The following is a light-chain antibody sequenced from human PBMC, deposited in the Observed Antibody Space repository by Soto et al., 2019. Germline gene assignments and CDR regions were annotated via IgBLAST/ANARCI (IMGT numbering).Light chain of an antibody. CDR2: AAS. Sequence: EIVLTQSPGTLSLSPGERATLSCRASQSVSSSYLAWYQQKPGQAPRLLIYAASSRATGIPDRFSGSGSGTDFTLTISRLEPEHFAVYYCQQYGSSPGTFGQGTKVEIK. J-gene: IGKJ1*01. CDR1: QSVSSSY. V-gene: IGKV3-20*01. CDR3: QQYGSSPGT.